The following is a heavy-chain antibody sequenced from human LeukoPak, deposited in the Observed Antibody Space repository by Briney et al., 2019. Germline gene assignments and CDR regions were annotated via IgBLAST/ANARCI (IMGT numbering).Heavy chain of an antibody. J-gene: IGHJ6*03. CDR1: GYTFTSYG. D-gene: IGHD3-3*01. CDR2: ISAYNGNT. V-gene: IGHV1-18*01. CDR3: ARDWRPFWSGYYHNPSRGNPIYYYYMDV. Sequence: ASVKVSCKASGYTFTSYGISWVRQAPGQGLEWMGWISAYNGNTNYAQKLQGRVTMTTDTSTSTAYMELRSLRSDDTAVYYCARDWRPFWSGYYHNPSRGNPIYYYYMDVWGKGSTVTVSS.